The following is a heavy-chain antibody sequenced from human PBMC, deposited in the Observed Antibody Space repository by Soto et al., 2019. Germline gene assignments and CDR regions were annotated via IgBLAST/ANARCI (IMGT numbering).Heavy chain of an antibody. CDR1: GFTFSSYW. Sequence: PGGSLRLSCAASGFTFSSYWMHWVRQAPGKGLVWVSRTNNDGSTTNYADSVKGRFTVSRDNGKNTVYLQMNSLRVEDTAVYYCANHYSSGWYVQLFDYWGQGTLVTVSS. CDR2: TNNDGSTT. CDR3: ANHYSSGWYVQLFDY. D-gene: IGHD6-19*01. J-gene: IGHJ4*02. V-gene: IGHV3-74*01.